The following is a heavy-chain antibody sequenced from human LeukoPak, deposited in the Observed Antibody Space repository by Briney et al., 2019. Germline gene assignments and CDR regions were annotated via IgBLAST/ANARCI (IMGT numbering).Heavy chain of an antibody. CDR3: AKVGLEAAY. V-gene: IGHV3-9*01. CDR1: GFTFDDYA. D-gene: IGHD2-15*01. CDR2: ISWNSGSI. Sequence: PGRSLRLSCAASGFTFDDYAMHWVRQAPGKGLEWVSGISWNSGSIGYADSVKGRFTISRDNAKNSLYLQMNSLRAEDTALYYCAKVGLEAAYWGQGTLVTVSS. J-gene: IGHJ4*02.